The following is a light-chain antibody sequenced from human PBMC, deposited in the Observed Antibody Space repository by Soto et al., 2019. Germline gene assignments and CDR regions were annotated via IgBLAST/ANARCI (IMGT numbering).Light chain of an antibody. Sequence: QSVLTQPPSVSEAPRQSVTISCYGSTSNVGNNAVNWYQQVTGKAPRLLIFHDDLLPSGVSDRFSGSKFGTSASLTISGLQSEDEADYYCAAWDDSLNADVFGGGTQLTVL. V-gene: IGLV1-36*01. CDR2: HDD. CDR1: TSNVGNNA. CDR3: AAWDDSLNADV. J-gene: IGLJ7*01.